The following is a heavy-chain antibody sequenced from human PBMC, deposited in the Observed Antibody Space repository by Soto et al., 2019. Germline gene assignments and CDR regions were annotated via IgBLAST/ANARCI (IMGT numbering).Heavy chain of an antibody. V-gene: IGHV4-39*01. Sequence: SETLSLTCAVSGASISRTGFHWGWIRQPPGQGLEWIGSIYYAATTFYNSSLKSRVTISADTSNNHFSLKLSSVSAADTAVYYCARRGSGHTFDYWGQGTLVTVS. D-gene: IGHD3-10*01. CDR1: GASISRTGFH. J-gene: IGHJ4*02. CDR2: IYYAATT. CDR3: ARRGSGHTFDY.